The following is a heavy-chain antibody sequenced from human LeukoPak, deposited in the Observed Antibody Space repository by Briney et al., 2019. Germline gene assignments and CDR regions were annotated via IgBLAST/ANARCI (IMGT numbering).Heavy chain of an antibody. CDR1: GGSISSYY. CDR3: ASISIAAAGTAATDY. CDR2: IYYSGST. Sequence: SETLSLTCTVSGGSISSYYWSWIRQPPGKGLEWIGYIYYSGSTNYNPSLKSRVTISVDTSKNQFSLKLSSVTAADTAVYYCASISIAAAGTAATDYWGQGTLVTVPS. J-gene: IGHJ4*02. D-gene: IGHD6-13*01. V-gene: IGHV4-59*08.